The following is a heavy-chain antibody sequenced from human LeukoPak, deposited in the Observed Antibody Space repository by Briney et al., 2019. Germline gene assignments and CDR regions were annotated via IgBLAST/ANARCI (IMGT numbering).Heavy chain of an antibody. CDR2: IYTSGNT. CDR1: GGSISSGGYY. D-gene: IGHD6-19*01. V-gene: IGHV4-31*03. J-gene: IGHJ4*02. Sequence: SQTLSLTCSVSGGSISSGGYYWSWIRQHPGKGLEWIGYIYTSGNTYYNPSLKSRVTISVDTSKNQFSLKLSSVTAADTAVYYCARDSRGAGPDFDYWGQGTLVTVSS. CDR3: ARDSRGAGPDFDY.